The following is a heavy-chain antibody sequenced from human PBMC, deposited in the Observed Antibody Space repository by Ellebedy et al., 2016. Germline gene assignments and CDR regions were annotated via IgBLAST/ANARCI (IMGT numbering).Heavy chain of an antibody. Sequence: ASVKVSCKASGGTFSSYAISWVRQAPGQGLEWMGGIIPIFGTANYAQKFQGRVTITADESTSTAYMELSSLRSEDTAVYYCASSTSSVWYFDLWGRGTLVTVSS. CDR1: GGTFSSYA. J-gene: IGHJ2*01. V-gene: IGHV1-69*13. CDR3: ASSTSSVWYFDL. D-gene: IGHD2-2*01. CDR2: IIPIFGTA.